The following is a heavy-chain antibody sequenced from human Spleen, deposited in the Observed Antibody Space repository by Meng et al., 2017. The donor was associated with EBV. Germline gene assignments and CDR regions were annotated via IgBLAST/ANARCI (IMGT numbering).Heavy chain of an antibody. CDR2: INPSGGST. CDR3: ARDKTMVRGLYYGGHFDY. J-gene: IGHJ4*02. CDR1: GDTFTNYF. Sequence: QVQVVEVGVEVKKPGASVKVSCKSSGDTFTNYFMHWVRQAPGQGLEWMGIINPSGGSTIYAQKFQARVTMTSDTSTSTVYMELSSLRSEDTAVYYCARDKTMVRGLYYGGHFDYWGQGTLVTVSS. D-gene: IGHD3-10*01. V-gene: IGHV1-46*01.